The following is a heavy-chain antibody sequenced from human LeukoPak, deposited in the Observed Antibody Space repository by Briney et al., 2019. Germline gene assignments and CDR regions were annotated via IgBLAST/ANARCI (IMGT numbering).Heavy chain of an antibody. CDR2: IKQDGSEK. V-gene: IGHV3-7*04. CDR3: ARVDWRCLQLWYFDY. Sequence: GGSLRLSCAASGFTFSSYWMSWVRQAPGKGLEWVANIKQDGSEKYYVDSVKGRFTISRDNAKNSLYLQMNSLRAEDTAVYYCARVDWRCLQLWYFDYWGQGTLVTVSS. J-gene: IGHJ4*02. CDR1: GFTFSSYW. D-gene: IGHD5-24*01.